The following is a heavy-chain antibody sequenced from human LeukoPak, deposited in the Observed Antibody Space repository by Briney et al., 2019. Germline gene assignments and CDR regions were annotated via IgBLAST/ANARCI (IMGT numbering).Heavy chain of an antibody. D-gene: IGHD3-22*01. Sequence: GRSLRLSCAASGFTFSSYAMHWVRQAPGKGLEWVAVISYDGSNKYYADSVKGRFTISRDNAKNSLYLQMNSLRAEDTAVYYCASPYDSRSGFDYWGQGTLVTVSS. CDR1: GFTFSSYA. CDR3: ASPYDSRSGFDY. CDR2: ISYDGSNK. J-gene: IGHJ4*02. V-gene: IGHV3-30-3*01.